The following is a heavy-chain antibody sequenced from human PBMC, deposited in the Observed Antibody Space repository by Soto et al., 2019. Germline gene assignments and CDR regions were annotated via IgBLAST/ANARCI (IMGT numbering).Heavy chain of an antibody. V-gene: IGHV4-38-2*02. CDR1: QFSITSGFY. CDR3: ARESSFMRPAGWVDP. Sequence: NPSETLSLTCSVSQFSITSGFYWGWIRQPPGKGLEWIGSVYHSGATYYNPSLQNRVSISVDTSKNHFYLTLNSVTAADTAIYYCARESSFMRPAGWVDPWGQGAQVTVSS. D-gene: IGHD6-13*01. J-gene: IGHJ5*02. CDR2: VYHSGAT.